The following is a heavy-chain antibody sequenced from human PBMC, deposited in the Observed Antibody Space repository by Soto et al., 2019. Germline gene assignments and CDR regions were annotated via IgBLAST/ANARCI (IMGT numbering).Heavy chain of an antibody. J-gene: IGHJ6*02. CDR2: ISSSSTI. V-gene: IGHV3-48*02. D-gene: IGHD2-2*01. Sequence: PGGPLRLSCAASGFTFSSYSMNWVRQAPGKGLEWVSYISSSSTIYYADSVKGRFTISRDNAKNSLYLQMNSLRDEDTAVYYCAGGNAPYYYYYGMDVWGQGTTVTVSS. CDR3: AGGNAPYYYYYGMDV. CDR1: GFTFSSYS.